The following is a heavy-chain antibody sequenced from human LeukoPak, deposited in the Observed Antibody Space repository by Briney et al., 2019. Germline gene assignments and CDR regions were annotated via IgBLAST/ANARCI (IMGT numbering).Heavy chain of an antibody. Sequence: GGSLRLSCAASGFTFSSYDMHWVRQAPGKGLEWVAFIRYDGSNKYYTDSVKGRFTISRDNSKNTLYLQMNSLRAADTAVYYCAKGVAYQVLKYALDYWGQGTLVTVSS. J-gene: IGHJ4*02. V-gene: IGHV3-30*02. CDR2: IRYDGSNK. D-gene: IGHD2-2*01. CDR1: GFTFSSYD. CDR3: AKGVAYQVLKYALDY.